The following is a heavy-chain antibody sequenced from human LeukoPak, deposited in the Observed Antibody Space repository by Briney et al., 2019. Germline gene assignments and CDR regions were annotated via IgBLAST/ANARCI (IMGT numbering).Heavy chain of an antibody. V-gene: IGHV4-59*08. D-gene: IGHD1-7*01. Sequence: PSETLSLTCTVSGGSISIYYWSWIRQPPGKGLEWIGYIYYSGSTNYNPSLKSRVTISVDTSKNQFSLKLSSVTAADTAVYYCARHAKTGTKGYYYYYGMDVWGQGTTVTVSS. CDR3: ARHAKTGTKGYYYYYGMDV. J-gene: IGHJ6*02. CDR1: GGSISIYY. CDR2: IYYSGST.